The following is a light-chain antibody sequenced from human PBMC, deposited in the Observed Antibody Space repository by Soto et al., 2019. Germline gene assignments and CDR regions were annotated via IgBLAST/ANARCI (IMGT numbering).Light chain of an antibody. Sequence: EILMTQSPATLSVSPGERATLAFGASHSVSSNVAWYQKNPGQAPRLLIYDASNRATGIPARFSGSGSGTDFTLTITSLQSEDFAVHYCQQYNNWPPLTFGGGTKVDI. CDR2: DAS. J-gene: IGKJ4*01. CDR3: QQYNNWPPLT. CDR1: HSVSSN. V-gene: IGKV3D-15*01.